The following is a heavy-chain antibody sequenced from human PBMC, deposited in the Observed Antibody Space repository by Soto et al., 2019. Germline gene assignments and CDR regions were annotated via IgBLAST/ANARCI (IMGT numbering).Heavy chain of an antibody. CDR2: IDPSDSYT. D-gene: IGHD3-9*01. J-gene: IGHJ6*02. CDR3: ASGTYYDILTGYSHYYYYFGMDV. CDR1: GYSFTSYL. V-gene: IGHV5-10-1*01. Sequence: PGESLKISWKGSGYSFTSYLISWVRQMPGKGLEWMGRIDPSDSYTNYGPSFQVHVTISADKSISTAYLQWSSLKASDTAMYYCASGTYYDILTGYSHYYYYFGMDVWGEGTMITVS.